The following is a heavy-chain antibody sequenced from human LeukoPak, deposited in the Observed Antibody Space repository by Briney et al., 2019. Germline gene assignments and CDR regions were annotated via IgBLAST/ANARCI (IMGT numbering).Heavy chain of an antibody. J-gene: IGHJ3*02. CDR1: GYTFTSYA. CDR3: ARDISGTYPDAFDI. Sequence: ASVKVSCKASGYTFTSYAMHWVRQAPGQRLEWMGWISAYNGNTNYAQKLQGRVTMTTDTSTSTAYMELRSLRSDDTAVYYCARDISGTYPDAFDIWGQGTMVTVSS. V-gene: IGHV1-18*01. CDR2: ISAYNGNT. D-gene: IGHD1-26*01.